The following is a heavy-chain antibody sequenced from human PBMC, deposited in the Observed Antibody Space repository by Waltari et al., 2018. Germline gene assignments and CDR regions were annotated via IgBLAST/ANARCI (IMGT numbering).Heavy chain of an antibody. CDR3: ARVSSYYDFWSSSSYYYYMDV. Sequence: QVQLQQWGAGLLKPSETLSLTCAVYGGSFNDYYWSWIRQPPGKGLEWIGEIYHSGPTNYNPSLKRRVTIAVDTSKKLFSLRLTSVTAADTAVYYCARVSSYYDFWSSSSYYYYMDVWDKGTTVTVSS. J-gene: IGHJ6*03. CDR2: IYHSGPT. V-gene: IGHV4-34*02. CDR1: GGSFNDYY. D-gene: IGHD3-3*01.